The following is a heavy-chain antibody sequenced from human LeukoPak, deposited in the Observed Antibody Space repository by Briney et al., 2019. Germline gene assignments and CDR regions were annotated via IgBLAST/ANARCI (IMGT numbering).Heavy chain of an antibody. CDR2: ISYDGSNK. CDR3: AKDQGYSSGCLDY. Sequence: PGGSLRLSCAASGFTFSSYGMHWVRQAPGKGLEWVAVISYDGSNKYYADSVKGRFTISRDNSKSTLYLQMNSLRAEDTAVYYCAKDQGYSSGCLDYWGQGTLVTVSS. V-gene: IGHV3-30*18. CDR1: GFTFSSYG. D-gene: IGHD6-19*01. J-gene: IGHJ4*02.